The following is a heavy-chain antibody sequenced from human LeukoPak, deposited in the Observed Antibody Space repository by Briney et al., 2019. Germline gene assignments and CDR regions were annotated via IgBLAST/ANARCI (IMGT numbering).Heavy chain of an antibody. V-gene: IGHV3-11*01. CDR3: ARVIAVAIDY. Sequence: GGSLRLSCAASGFTFNNYYMSWIRQAPRKGLEWVSYISTDGATIYYADSVNGRFTVSSDNAQNLLHLKLNSPGAEDTALYYCARVIAVAIDYWGLGTLVTVSS. J-gene: IGHJ4*02. CDR2: ISTDGATI. CDR1: GFTFNNYY. D-gene: IGHD6-19*01.